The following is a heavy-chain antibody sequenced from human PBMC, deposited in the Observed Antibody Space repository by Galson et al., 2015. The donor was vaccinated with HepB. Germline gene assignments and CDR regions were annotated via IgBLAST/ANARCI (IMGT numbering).Heavy chain of an antibody. J-gene: IGHJ6*02. CDR2: ISAGSTTI. Sequence: SLRLSCAASGFIFRDFGIHWVRQVPGKGLEWLAYISAGSTTIYYADSVKGRFTISRDNAKNFLYLHMNSLRGEDTAVYYCARNPSSYDYYNMDVWGHGTAVTVSS. V-gene: IGHV3-48*01. CDR1: GFIFRDFG. CDR3: ARNPSSYDYYNMDV.